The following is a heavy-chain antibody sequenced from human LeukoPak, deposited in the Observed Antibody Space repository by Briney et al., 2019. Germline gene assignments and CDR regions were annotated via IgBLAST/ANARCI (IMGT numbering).Heavy chain of an antibody. D-gene: IGHD1-26*01. CDR1: EFTVTSNY. CDR3: AKDENSDPGAFDI. CDR2: IRNDGNNK. V-gene: IGHV3-30*02. Sequence: GGSLRLSCAASEFTVTSNYMSWVRQAPGKGLEWVAFIRNDGNNKHYADSVKGRFTISRDNTKNTLYLQMNSLRAEDTAVYYCAKDENSDPGAFDIWGQGTLVTVSS. J-gene: IGHJ3*02.